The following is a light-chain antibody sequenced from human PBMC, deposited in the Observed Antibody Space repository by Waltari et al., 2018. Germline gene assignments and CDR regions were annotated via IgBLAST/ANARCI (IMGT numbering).Light chain of an antibody. CDR1: NIGTSS. Sequence: SYVVTQPPSVSVAPGETATITCGGDNIGTSSVHWYPQKAVQAPVLVFFYARDRPSGIPDRFSGSNSGNTATLTISRVEAGDEARYYCHVWHPHVDPGVFGTGTEVTVL. J-gene: IGLJ1*01. CDR2: YAR. V-gene: IGLV3-21*04. CDR3: HVWHPHVDPGV.